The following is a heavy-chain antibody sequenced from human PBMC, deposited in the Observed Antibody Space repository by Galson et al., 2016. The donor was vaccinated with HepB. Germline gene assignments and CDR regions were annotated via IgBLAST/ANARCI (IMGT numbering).Heavy chain of an antibody. D-gene: IGHD6-13*01. CDR3: ARDPGRIAAAGHLDS. J-gene: IGHJ5*01. Sequence: SLRLSCAASGFIVSSHYMNWVRQTPGKGREWVAIIYSGGATYYADSVKGRFTISRDNPNNTVYLQMNSLRGEDTAVYYCARDPGRIAAAGHLDSWGQGTLVTVSS. V-gene: IGHV3-53*01. CDR2: IYSGGAT. CDR1: GFIVSSHY.